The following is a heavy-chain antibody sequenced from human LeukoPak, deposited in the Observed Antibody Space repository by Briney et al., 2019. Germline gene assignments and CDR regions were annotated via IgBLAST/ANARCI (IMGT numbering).Heavy chain of an antibody. CDR1: GFTFSDYY. V-gene: IGHV3-11*01. CDR3: ARGGAQGMDV. D-gene: IGHD1-26*01. Sequence: PGGSLRLSCAASGFTFSDYYMTWIRQAPGKGLEWVSYISGVASDIYYGDSVKGRFTISRDNAKNSVYLQMNSLRAEDTAVYYCARGGAQGMDVWGQGTTATVSS. J-gene: IGHJ6*02. CDR2: ISGVASDI.